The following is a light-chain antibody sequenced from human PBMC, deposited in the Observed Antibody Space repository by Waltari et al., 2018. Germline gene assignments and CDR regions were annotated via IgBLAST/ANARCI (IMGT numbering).Light chain of an antibody. J-gene: IGKJ1*01. CDR1: QSISIY. Sequence: DIQMTQSPSSLSASVGDRVSITCRTSQSISIYLNWYQQKPGKAPKLQIYAASSLQSGVPSRFSGGGSGTDFTLTISSLQPEDFATYYCQQSYSTLRTFGQGTRVEIK. CDR2: AAS. CDR3: QQSYSTLRT. V-gene: IGKV1-39*01.